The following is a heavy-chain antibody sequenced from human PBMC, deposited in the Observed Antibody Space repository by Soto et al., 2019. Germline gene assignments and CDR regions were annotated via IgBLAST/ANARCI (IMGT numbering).Heavy chain of an antibody. CDR2: IYAGGST. Sequence: PGGSLRLSCVASGLIVSDNYMNWVRQAPGKGLEWVSIIYAGGSTYYADSVKGRFTISRDNSKNTLYLQMDSLRAEDTAVYYCAKGEVRGIIPSYFDYWGLGTLVTVSS. V-gene: IGHV3-53*05. D-gene: IGHD3-10*01. J-gene: IGHJ4*02. CDR1: GLIVSDNY. CDR3: AKGEVRGIIPSYFDY.